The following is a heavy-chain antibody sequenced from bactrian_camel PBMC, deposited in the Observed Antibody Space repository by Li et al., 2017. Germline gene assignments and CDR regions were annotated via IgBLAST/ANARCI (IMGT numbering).Heavy chain of an antibody. CDR1: GNWYSIRH. J-gene: IGHJ6*01. CDR3: AAGKVRESCMEWYFSGKPPGMAEFGY. D-gene: IGHD6*01. CDR2: IYTQDGRT. V-gene: IGHV3S54*01. Sequence: HVQLVESGGGSVQTGGSLRLTCRASGNWYSIRHMGWFRQAPGKEREGVASIYTQDGRTAYADSVKGRFTISQDNANNTLHLHMNNQKAEDTGMYYCAAGKVRESCMEWYFSGKPPGMAEFGYWGQGTQVTVS.